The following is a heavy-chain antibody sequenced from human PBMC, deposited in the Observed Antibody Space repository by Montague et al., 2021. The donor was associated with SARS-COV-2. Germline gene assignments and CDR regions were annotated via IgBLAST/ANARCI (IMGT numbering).Heavy chain of an antibody. D-gene: IGHD3-3*01. CDR2: LDAQYGDT. CDR3: TTHSISEVVIYAFAF. Sequence: SVKVSCKVSGYSLSQTTIHWVRQAPGKGLEWMGRLDAQYGDTVYRQTLQGRVAMTADSSTETAYMELANLISDDTAVYYCTTHSISEVVIYAFAFWGQGTMVTVSS. J-gene: IGHJ3*01. CDR1: GYSLSQTT. V-gene: IGHV1-24*01.